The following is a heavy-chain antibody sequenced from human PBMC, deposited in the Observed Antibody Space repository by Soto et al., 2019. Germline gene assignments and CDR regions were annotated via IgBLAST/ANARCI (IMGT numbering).Heavy chain of an antibody. CDR2: ISYDGINK. J-gene: IGHJ3*02. Sequence: HPGGSLRLSCAASAFTFSGYGMHWVRQAPGKGLEWVALISYDGINKYYADSVKGRFTISRDNSKNTLYLQMNSLRPEDTAMYYCARIRPQEKVHDAFDIWGQGTMVTVSS. V-gene: IGHV3-30*19. CDR1: AFTFSGYG. CDR3: ARIRPQEKVHDAFDI.